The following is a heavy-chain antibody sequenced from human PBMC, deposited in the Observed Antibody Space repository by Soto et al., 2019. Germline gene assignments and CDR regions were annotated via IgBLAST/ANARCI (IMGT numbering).Heavy chain of an antibody. CDR2: MNPNSGNT. D-gene: IGHD2-15*01. J-gene: IGHJ6*03. CDR3: ARSPAAPGTNYYYYYMDV. V-gene: IGHV1-8*01. Sequence: QVQLVQSGAEVKKPGASVKVSCKASGYTFTSYDINWVRQATGQGLEWMGWMNPNSGNTGYAQKFQGRVTMTRNTSISTAYMELSSLGSEDTAVYYCARSPAAPGTNYYYYYMDVWGKGITVTVSS. CDR1: GYTFTSYD.